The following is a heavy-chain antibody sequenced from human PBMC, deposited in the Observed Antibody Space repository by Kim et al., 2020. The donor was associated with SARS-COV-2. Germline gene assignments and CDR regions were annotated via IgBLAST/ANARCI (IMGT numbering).Heavy chain of an antibody. J-gene: IGHJ6*02. CDR1: GGSISSYY. CDR3: AGTGYSRNMDV. CDR2: IYYSGST. D-gene: IGHD6-13*01. V-gene: IGHV4-59*01. Sequence: SETLSLTCTVSGGSISSYYWSWIRQPPGKGLEWIGYIYYSGSTNYNPSLKSRVTISVDTSKNQFSLKLSSVTAADTAVYYCAGTGYSRNMDVWGQGTTVTVSS.